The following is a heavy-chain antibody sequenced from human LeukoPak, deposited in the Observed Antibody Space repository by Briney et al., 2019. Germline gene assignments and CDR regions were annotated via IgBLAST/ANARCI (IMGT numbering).Heavy chain of an antibody. D-gene: IGHD6-13*01. CDR2: IYYSGST. CDR1: GYSISSGYY. J-gene: IGHJ4*02. Sequence: SETLSLTCTVSGYSISSGYYWGWIRQPPGKGLEWIGYIYYSGSTNYNPSLKSRVTISVDTSKNQFSLKLSSVTAADTAVYYCARFGSSHDYWGQGTLVTVSS. V-gene: IGHV4-61*01. CDR3: ARFGSSHDY.